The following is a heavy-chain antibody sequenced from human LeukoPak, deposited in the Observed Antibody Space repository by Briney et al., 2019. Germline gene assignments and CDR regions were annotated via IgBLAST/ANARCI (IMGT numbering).Heavy chain of an antibody. Sequence: GASVTVSCKASGYTFTNYYMHWVRQAPGQGLEWMGIINPSGGSTSYAQKFQGRVTMTRDTSTSTVYMELSSLRSEDTAVYYCANICSSTSCYLDYWGQGTLVTVSS. CDR1: GYTFTNYY. CDR2: INPSGGST. D-gene: IGHD2-2*01. CDR3: ANICSSTSCYLDY. J-gene: IGHJ4*02. V-gene: IGHV1-46*01.